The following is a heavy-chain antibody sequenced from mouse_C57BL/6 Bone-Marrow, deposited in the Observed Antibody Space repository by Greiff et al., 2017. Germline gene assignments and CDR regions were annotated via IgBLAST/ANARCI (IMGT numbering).Heavy chain of an antibody. CDR2: IYPSDSET. D-gene: IGHD1-1*01. J-gene: IGHJ4*01. V-gene: IGHV1-61*01. Sequence: QVQLQQPGAELVRPGSSVKLSCKASGYTFTSYWMDWVKQRPGQGLEWIGNIYPSDSETHYNQKFKDKATLTVTKSSSAAYMRLSSLTSEDSAVYDRARGEIDYGGAMDYWGQGTSVTVSS. CDR3: ARGEIDYGGAMDY. CDR1: GYTFTSYW.